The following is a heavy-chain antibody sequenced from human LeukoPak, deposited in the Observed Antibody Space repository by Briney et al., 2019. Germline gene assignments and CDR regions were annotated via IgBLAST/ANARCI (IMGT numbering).Heavy chain of an antibody. Sequence: SETLSLTCTVSGGSISSSSYYWSWIRQPAGKGLEWIGRIYTSGSTNYNPSLKSRVTISVDTSKSQFSLKLSSVTAADTAVYYCAREAVTDWFDPWGQGTLVTVSS. CDR1: GGSISSSSYY. CDR3: AREAVTDWFDP. J-gene: IGHJ5*02. D-gene: IGHD6-19*01. CDR2: IYTSGST. V-gene: IGHV4-61*02.